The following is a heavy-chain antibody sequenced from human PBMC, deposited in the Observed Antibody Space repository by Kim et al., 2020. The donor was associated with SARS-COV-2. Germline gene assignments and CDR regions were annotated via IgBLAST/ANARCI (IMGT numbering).Heavy chain of an antibody. V-gene: IGHV3-21*01. J-gene: IGHJ4*02. D-gene: IGHD3-22*01. CDR1: GFTFSSYS. CDR2: ISSSSSYI. Sequence: GGSLRLSCAASGFTFSSYSMNWVRQAPGKGLEWVSSISSSSSYIYYADSVKGRFTISRDNAKNSLYLQMNSLRAEDTAVYYCARDARDGTYYYDSSGYYYFDYWGQGTLVTVSS. CDR3: ARDARDGTYYYDSSGYYYFDY.